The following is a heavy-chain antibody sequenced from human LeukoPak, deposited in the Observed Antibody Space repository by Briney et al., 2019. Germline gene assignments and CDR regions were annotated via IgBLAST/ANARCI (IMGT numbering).Heavy chain of an antibody. CDR3: ARVGPSGSYAMDV. CDR2: IHTSGTT. CDR1: GGSISSYY. J-gene: IGHJ6*04. V-gene: IGHV4-4*07. D-gene: IGHD1-26*01. Sequence: SETLSLTCTVSGGSISSYYWSWIRQSAGKGLEWIGRIHTSGTTNYNPSLKSRVTISVDTSKNQISLKLSSVTAADTAVYYCARVGPSGSYAMDVWRKGTTVTVSS.